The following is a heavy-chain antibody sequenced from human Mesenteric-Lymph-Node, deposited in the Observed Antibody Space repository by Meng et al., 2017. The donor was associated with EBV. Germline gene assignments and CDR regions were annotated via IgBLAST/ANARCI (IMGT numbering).Heavy chain of an antibody. CDR2: IFHSGIT. CDR3: ARRREYSSGWPIDY. V-gene: IGHV4-4*02. D-gene: IGHD6-19*01. CDR1: GDSLTSPNW. J-gene: IGHJ4*02. Sequence: ESSPGSVKPSGPPSLPCAVPGDSLTSPNWWSWVRQPPGKGLEWIGEIFHSGITNYNPSLKSRITLSVDKSKNLFSLNLSSVTAADTAVYFCARRREYSSGWPIDYWGQGTLVTVSS.